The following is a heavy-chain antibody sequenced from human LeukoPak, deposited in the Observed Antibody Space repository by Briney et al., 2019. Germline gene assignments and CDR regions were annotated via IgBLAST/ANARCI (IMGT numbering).Heavy chain of an antibody. J-gene: IGHJ4*02. CDR3: AKGYSYGITYYFDF. CDR2: ASWNSGSI. D-gene: IGHD5-18*01. CDR1: GFIFDDYA. Sequence: PGGSLRLSCETSGFIFDDYALHWVRQAPGQGLEWVAGASWNSGSISYADSVKGRFTISRDNVKNSLYLQMNSLRTEDTAFYYCAKGYSYGITYYFDFWGQGTLVTVSS. V-gene: IGHV3-9*01.